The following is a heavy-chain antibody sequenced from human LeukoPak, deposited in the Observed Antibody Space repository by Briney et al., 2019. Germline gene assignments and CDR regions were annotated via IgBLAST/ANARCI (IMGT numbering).Heavy chain of an antibody. CDR1: GFTFSSYA. V-gene: IGHV3-23*01. D-gene: IGHD4-17*01. CDR3: STDGGGSRFGDYAAY. CDR2: ISGSGSST. Sequence: GGSLSLSCAASGFTFSSYAMSWVRQAPGKGLEWVSAISGSGSSTYYADSVKGRFTISRDNSKNTLFLQMNSLRAEDTAVYYCSTDGGGSRFGDYAAYWGQGTLVTVSS. J-gene: IGHJ4*02.